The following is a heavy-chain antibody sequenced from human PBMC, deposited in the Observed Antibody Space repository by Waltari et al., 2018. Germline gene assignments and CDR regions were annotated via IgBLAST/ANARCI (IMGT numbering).Heavy chain of an antibody. Sequence: QVYLVQSGAEVKKPGASVKVSCKTYGYTFTGYLMHWVRQAPGQGLEWMERINPKTVATNYPQKFQGRVTITADKSTSTAYMERSSLRSEDTAVYYCARGSDSSGWYGAFDYWGQGTLVTVSS. CDR2: INPKTVAT. D-gene: IGHD6-19*01. V-gene: IGHV1-2*06. CDR1: GYTFTGYL. CDR3: ARGSDSSGWYGAFDY. J-gene: IGHJ4*02.